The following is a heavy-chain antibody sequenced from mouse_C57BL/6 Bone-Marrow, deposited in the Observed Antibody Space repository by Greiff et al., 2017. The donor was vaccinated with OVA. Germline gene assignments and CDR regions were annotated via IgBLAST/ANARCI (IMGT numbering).Heavy chain of an antibody. V-gene: IGHV1-59*01. CDR1: GYTFTSYW. Sequence: QVQLQQPGAELVRPGTSVKLSCKASGYTFTSYWMHWVKQRPGQGLEWIGVIDPSDSYTNYNQKFKGKATLTVDTSSSTAYMQLSSLTSEDSAVYYCARWDFVRIYYYGSRPLDYWGQGTTLTVSS. J-gene: IGHJ2*01. CDR3: ARWDFVRIYYYGSRPLDY. D-gene: IGHD1-1*01. CDR2: IDPSDSYT.